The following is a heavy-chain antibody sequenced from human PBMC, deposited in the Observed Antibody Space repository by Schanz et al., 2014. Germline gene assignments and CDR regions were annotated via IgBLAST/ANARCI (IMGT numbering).Heavy chain of an antibody. CDR2: INPTGGST. CDR1: GYTFISYF. D-gene: IGHD5-12*01. V-gene: IGHV1-46*01. CDR3: ARAAYGGYTSTPLCY. J-gene: IGHJ4*02. Sequence: QVQLVQSGAEVKKLGASVKVSCQASGYTFISYFIHWVRQAPGQGLEWMGIINPTGGSTSYAQRFQGRVTVTRDTSTSTVYMELSSLRSEDTAVYYCARAAYGGYTSTPLCYWGQGTLVTVSS.